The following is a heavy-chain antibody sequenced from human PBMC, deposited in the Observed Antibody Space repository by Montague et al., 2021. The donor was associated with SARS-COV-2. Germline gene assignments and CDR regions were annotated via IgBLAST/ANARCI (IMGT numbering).Heavy chain of an antibody. D-gene: IGHD3-9*01. CDR2: IYYSGST. V-gene: IGHV4-31*03. Sequence: TLSLTCTVSGGSISSGGYYWSWIRQHPGKGLEWIGYIYYSGSTYYNPSLKSRVTISVDTSKNQFSLKLSSVTAADTAVYYCARDRGYFDWLFHSEYYYYGMDVWGQGTTVTVSS. J-gene: IGHJ6*02. CDR3: ARDRGYFDWLFHSEYYYYGMDV. CDR1: GGSISSGGYY.